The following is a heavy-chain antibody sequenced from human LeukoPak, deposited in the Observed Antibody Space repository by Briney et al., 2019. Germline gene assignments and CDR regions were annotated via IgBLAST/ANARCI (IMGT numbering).Heavy chain of an antibody. D-gene: IGHD3-22*01. CDR2: IYYSGST. CDR3: ARAFYDSSGYYYYGMDV. V-gene: IGHV4-59*01. J-gene: IGHJ6*02. CDR1: GGSISSYY. Sequence: SETLSLTCTVSGGSISSYYWSWIRQPPGKGLEWIGYIYYSGSTNYNPSLKSRVTISVDTSKNQFSLKLSSVTAADTAVYYCARAFYDSSGYYYYGMDVWGQGTTVTVSS.